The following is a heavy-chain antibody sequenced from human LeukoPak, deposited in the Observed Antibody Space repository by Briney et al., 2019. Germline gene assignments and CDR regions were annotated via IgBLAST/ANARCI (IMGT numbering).Heavy chain of an antibody. J-gene: IGHJ4*02. CDR1: TGSISSYY. V-gene: IGHV4-59*08. D-gene: IGHD4-23*01. CDR2: IYYSGST. Sequence: SETLSLTCTVSTGSISSYYWSWIRQPPGKGLEWIGYIYYSGSTNYNPSLKSRVTISVDTSKNQFSLKLSSVTAADTAVYYCARQGYDGNSEFAYWGQGTLVTVSS. CDR3: ARQGYDGNSEFAY.